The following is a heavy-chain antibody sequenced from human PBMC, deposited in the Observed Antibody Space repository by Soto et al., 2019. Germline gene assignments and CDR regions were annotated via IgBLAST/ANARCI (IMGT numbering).Heavy chain of an antibody. Sequence: QVQLVESGGGVVQPGRSLRLSCAASGFTFSSYGMHWVRQAPGKGLEWVAVIWYDGSNKYYADSVKGRFTISRDNSKNTLYLQMNSLRAEDTAVHYCARDQGGYSSGWGFDYWGQGTLVTVSS. D-gene: IGHD6-19*01. CDR3: ARDQGGYSSGWGFDY. CDR2: IWYDGSNK. V-gene: IGHV3-33*01. CDR1: GFTFSSYG. J-gene: IGHJ4*02.